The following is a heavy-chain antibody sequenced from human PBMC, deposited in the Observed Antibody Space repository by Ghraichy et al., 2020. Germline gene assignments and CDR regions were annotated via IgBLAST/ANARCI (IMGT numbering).Heavy chain of an antibody. J-gene: IGHJ4*02. Sequence: GGSLRLSCAASGFTFDDYAMHWVRQAPGKGLEWVSGISWNSGSIGYADSVKGRFTISRDNAKNSLYLQMNSLRAEDTALYYCAKDIFGTTTENFDYWGQGTLVTVSS. CDR2: ISWNSGSI. CDR3: AKDIFGTTTENFDY. V-gene: IGHV3-9*01. D-gene: IGHD1-7*01. CDR1: GFTFDDYA.